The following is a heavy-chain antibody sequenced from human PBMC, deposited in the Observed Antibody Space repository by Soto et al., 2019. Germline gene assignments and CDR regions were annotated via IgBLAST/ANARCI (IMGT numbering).Heavy chain of an antibody. V-gene: IGHV4-59*01. D-gene: IGHD2-21*02. CDR3: ARDLWGYCGTDCYPLDV. CDR2: IYYSGST. Sequence: SETRSVNCTGSGGSISRYYCSWIRQPPGKGLEWIGYIYYSGSTNYNPSLKSRVTISVDTSKNQFSLKLSSVTAADTAVYYCARDLWGYCGTDCYPLDVWGQWTTVT. CDR1: GGSISRYY. J-gene: IGHJ6*02.